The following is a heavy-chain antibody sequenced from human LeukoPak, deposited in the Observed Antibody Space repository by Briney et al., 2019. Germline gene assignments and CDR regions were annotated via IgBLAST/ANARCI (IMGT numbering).Heavy chain of an antibody. V-gene: IGHV4-34*01. Sequence: SETLSLTCAVYGGSFSGYYWSWIRQPPGKGLEWIGEINHSGSTNYNPSLKSRVTISVDTSKNQLSLKLSSVTAADTAVYYCARATHGDYAYYFDYWGQGTLVTVSS. CDR1: GGSFSGYY. CDR3: ARATHGDYAYYFDY. J-gene: IGHJ4*02. CDR2: INHSGST. D-gene: IGHD4-17*01.